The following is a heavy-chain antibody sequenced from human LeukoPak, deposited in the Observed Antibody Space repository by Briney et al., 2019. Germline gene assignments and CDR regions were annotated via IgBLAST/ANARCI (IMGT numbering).Heavy chain of an antibody. CDR3: ARVGEAYQMAFDY. Sequence: ASVKVSCKASGYTFTGYYMHWVRQAPGQGLEWMGWINPNSGGTNYAQKFQGRVTMTRDTSISTAYMELSRLRSDDTAVYYYARVGEAYQMAFDYWGQGTLVTVSS. CDR2: INPNSGGT. D-gene: IGHD3-10*01. J-gene: IGHJ4*02. CDR1: GYTFTGYY. V-gene: IGHV1-2*02.